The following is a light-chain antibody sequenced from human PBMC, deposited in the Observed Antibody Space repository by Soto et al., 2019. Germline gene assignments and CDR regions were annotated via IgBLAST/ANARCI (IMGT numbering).Light chain of an antibody. Sequence: DIVMTQSPDSLAVSLGERATINCKSSQSVLYSSNNKNYLAWYLQRPGQPPKLLIYWASTRESGVPDRFSGSGSGTDFTLTITSLQAEDVAVYYCQQYESTPPTFGQGTKLEIK. CDR2: WAS. CDR3: QQYESTPPT. V-gene: IGKV4-1*01. CDR1: QSVLYSSNNKNY. J-gene: IGKJ2*01.